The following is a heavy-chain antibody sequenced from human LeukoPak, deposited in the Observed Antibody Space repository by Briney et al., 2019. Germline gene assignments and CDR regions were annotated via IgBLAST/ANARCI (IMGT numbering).Heavy chain of an antibody. J-gene: IGHJ4*02. CDR2: IRNKANSYTT. CDR3: TRLVGAND. CDR1: GFTFSDHA. D-gene: IGHD1-26*01. Sequence: GGSLRLSCAASGFTFSDHAMDWVRQAPGKGLEWVGRIRNKANSYTTEYAASVQGRFTVSRDDSKNSLYLQMNSMKAEDTAVYYCTRLVGANDWGQGTLVTVSS. V-gene: IGHV3-72*01.